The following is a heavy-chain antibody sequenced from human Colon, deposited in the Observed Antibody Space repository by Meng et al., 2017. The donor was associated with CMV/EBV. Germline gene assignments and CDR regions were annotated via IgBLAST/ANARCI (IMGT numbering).Heavy chain of an antibody. D-gene: IGHD3-10*01. V-gene: IGHV3-30*02. CDR1: GVTFSDYG. Sequence: QVQRGESGGGLVQPCGSLRLSWAASGVTFSDYGMHWLPQAPGKGLEWVAFVLYDGSRKYYGDSVKGRFSISRDNSKNTLYLQMNSLRADDTAVYYCVKDQCRGWGQGTLVTVSS. CDR3: VKDQCRG. J-gene: IGHJ4*02. CDR2: VLYDGSRK.